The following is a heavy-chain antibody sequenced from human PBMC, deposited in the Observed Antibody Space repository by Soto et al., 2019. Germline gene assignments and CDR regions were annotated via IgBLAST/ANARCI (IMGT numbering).Heavy chain of an antibody. D-gene: IGHD1-26*01. Sequence: QLQLVQSGGEVKTPGASVKVSCTTSGYTFTSHGISWVRQAPGQGLEWMGWISTYNGKTDYAQKFQGRVTMTAETPTSTVYMEVKSPRSDDTAVYYCARLLTEGATYREDAFDMWGQGTKGTVSS. CDR1: GYTFTSHG. J-gene: IGHJ3*02. CDR2: ISTYNGKT. V-gene: IGHV1-18*01. CDR3: ARLLTEGATYREDAFDM.